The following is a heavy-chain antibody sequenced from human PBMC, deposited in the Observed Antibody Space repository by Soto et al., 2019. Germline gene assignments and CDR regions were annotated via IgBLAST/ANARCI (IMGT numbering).Heavy chain of an antibody. CDR1: GYSFATDC. CDR2: IYPGDSHT. J-gene: IGHJ3*02. CDR3: ARPDSSGYSPGGDGFQI. D-gene: IGHD3-22*01. V-gene: IGHV5-10-1*01. Sequence: GEPLKIGCRGAGYSFATDCSNWVRQMPGKGLEWMGKIYPGDSHTINSPSFQGRVTMSADKSINTAYLQWSSLKASDTGMYYCARPDSSGYSPGGDGFQIWGQGTMVTVSS.